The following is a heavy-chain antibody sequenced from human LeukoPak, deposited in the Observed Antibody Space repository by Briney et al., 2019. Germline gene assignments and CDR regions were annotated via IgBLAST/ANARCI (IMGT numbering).Heavy chain of an antibody. J-gene: IGHJ6*02. V-gene: IGHV3-64*01. CDR1: GFTFSSYA. CDR3: ARDVALYDSSGYYHPFEYYYGMDV. D-gene: IGHD3-22*01. Sequence: QAGGSLRLSCAASGFTFSSYAMHWVRQAPGKGLEYVSAISSNGGSTYYANSVKGRFTISRDNSKNTLYLQMGSLRAEDMAVYYCARDVALYDSSGYYHPFEYYYGMDVWGQGTTVTVSS. CDR2: ISSNGGST.